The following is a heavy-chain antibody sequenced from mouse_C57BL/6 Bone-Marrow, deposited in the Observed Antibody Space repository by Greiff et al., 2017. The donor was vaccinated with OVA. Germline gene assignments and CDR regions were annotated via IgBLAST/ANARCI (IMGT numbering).Heavy chain of an antibody. V-gene: IGHV1-9*01. D-gene: IGHD1-1*01. Sequence: VKVVESGAELMKPGASVKLSCKATGYTFTGYWIEWVKQRPGHGLEWIGELLPGSGSTNNNEKLKGKATFTADTSSNPAYMQLSSLTTEDSAIYYCAREDGSSLFDVWGTGTTVTVSS. J-gene: IGHJ1*03. CDR3: AREDGSSLFDV. CDR1: GYTFTGYW. CDR2: LLPGSGST.